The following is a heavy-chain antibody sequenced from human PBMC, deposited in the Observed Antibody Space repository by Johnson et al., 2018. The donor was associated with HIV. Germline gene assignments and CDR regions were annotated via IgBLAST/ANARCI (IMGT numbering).Heavy chain of an antibody. J-gene: IGHJ3*02. Sequence: QVQLVESGGGVVQPGRSLRLSCAASGFTFSSYAMHWVRQAPGKGLEWVAVIWHDETKKNYGDSVKGRFTISRDNSKNTLYLDMNNVRVEDTGVYYCAEKDYSTAVDGGAFEIWGQGTVVTVSS. CDR3: AEKDYSTAVDGGAFEI. V-gene: IGHV3-33*08. CDR2: IWHDETKK. D-gene: IGHD4-11*01. CDR1: GFTFSSYA.